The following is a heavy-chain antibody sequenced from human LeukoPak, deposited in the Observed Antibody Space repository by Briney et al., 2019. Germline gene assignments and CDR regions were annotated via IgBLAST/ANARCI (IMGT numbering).Heavy chain of an antibody. V-gene: IGHV4-34*01. J-gene: IGHJ4*02. D-gene: IGHD6-19*01. CDR3: AREITSVAGTVGLDY. Sequence: SSEALSLTCAVYGGSFSGYYWSWIRQPPGKGLEWIGEINHSGSTNYNPSLKSRVTISVDTSKNQFSLKLSSVTAADTAVYFCAREITSVAGTVGLDYWGQGTLVTVSS. CDR2: INHSGST. CDR1: GGSFSGYY.